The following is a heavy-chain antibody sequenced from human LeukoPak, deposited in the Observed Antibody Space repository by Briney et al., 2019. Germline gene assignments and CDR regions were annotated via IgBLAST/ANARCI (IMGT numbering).Heavy chain of an antibody. CDR1: GYTFTGYY. V-gene: IGHV1-2*02. Sequence: ASVKVPCKASGYTFTGYYMHWVRQAPGQGLEWMGWINPNSGDTNYAQKFQGRVTMTRDTSISTAYMELSRLRSDDTAVYYCARELVTTAYWGQGTLVTVSS. CDR3: ARELVTTAY. D-gene: IGHD4-11*01. CDR2: INPNSGDT. J-gene: IGHJ4*02.